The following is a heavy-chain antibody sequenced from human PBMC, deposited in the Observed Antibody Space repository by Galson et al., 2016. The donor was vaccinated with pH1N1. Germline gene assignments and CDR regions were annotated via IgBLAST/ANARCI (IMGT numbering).Heavy chain of an antibody. CDR1: GDSVSSHSAT. J-gene: IGHJ3*02. Sequence: CAISGDSVSSHSATWNRIRQSPSRGLEWLGRTYYRSKWYNDYAESVKSRIIISPDTSKNQLSLQLNSVTPADTAVYYCARGVIDYDFWSGYQDHAAFDIWGQGTMVIVSS. CDR3: ARGVIDYDFWSGYQDHAAFDI. CDR2: TYYRSKWYN. V-gene: IGHV6-1*01. D-gene: IGHD3-3*01.